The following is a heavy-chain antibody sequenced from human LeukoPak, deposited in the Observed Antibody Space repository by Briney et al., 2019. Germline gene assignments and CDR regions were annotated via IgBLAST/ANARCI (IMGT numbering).Heavy chain of an antibody. V-gene: IGHV4-61*01. D-gene: IGHD3-22*01. CDR1: GGSVSSGSYY. CDR2: IYYSGST. CDR3: ATSYYYDSSGYYYGFDY. J-gene: IGHJ4*02. Sequence: PSETLSLTCTVSGGSVSSGSYYWSWIRQPPGKGLEWIGYIYYSGSTNYNPSLKSRVTISVDTSKNQFSLKLSSVTAADTAVYYSATSYYYDSSGYYYGFDYWGQGTLVTVSS.